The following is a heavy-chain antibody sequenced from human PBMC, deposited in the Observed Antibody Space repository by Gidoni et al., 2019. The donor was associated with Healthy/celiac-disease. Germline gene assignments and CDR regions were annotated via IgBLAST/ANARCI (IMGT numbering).Heavy chain of an antibody. J-gene: IGHJ4*02. CDR3: ARVLNDFWSGYYYFDY. D-gene: IGHD3-3*01. CDR1: GFTFRSYW. Sequence: EVQLVESGGGFVQPGGSLRLSCAASGFTFRSYWMHWVRQAPGKGLVWVSRINSDGSSTSYGDSVKGRFTISRDNAKNTLYLQMNSLRAEDTAVYYCARVLNDFWSGYYYFDYWGQGTLVTVSS. V-gene: IGHV3-74*01. CDR2: INSDGSST.